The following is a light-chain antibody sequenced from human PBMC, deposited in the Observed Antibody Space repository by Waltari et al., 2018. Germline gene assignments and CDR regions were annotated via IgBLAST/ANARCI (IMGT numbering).Light chain of an antibody. V-gene: IGLV2-14*01. CDR3: SSYTTSSTLEL. Sequence: QSALAQPASVSGSPGQSITLSCTGISSDIGGYKYVSWYQPHPGKAPKLLIFDVNNRPSGVSNRFSASKSGNTASLTISDLQAEDEADYYCSSYTTSSTLELFGGGTRLTVL. J-gene: IGLJ3*02. CDR2: DVN. CDR1: SSDIGGYKY.